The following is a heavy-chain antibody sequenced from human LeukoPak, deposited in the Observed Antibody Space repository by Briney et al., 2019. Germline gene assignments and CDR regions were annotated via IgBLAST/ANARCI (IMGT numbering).Heavy chain of an antibody. J-gene: IGHJ4*02. CDR1: GASISSINYY. CDR2: IFHSGAT. V-gene: IGHV4-31*03. D-gene: IGHD1-26*01. Sequence: SETLSLTCTVSGASISSINYYWSWIRQYPGKGLEWIGYIFHSGATYYNPSLKSRVTISVDTSKNQFSLKLSSVTAADTAVYYCASQVGATSWIDYWGQGTLVTVSS. CDR3: ASQVGATSWIDY.